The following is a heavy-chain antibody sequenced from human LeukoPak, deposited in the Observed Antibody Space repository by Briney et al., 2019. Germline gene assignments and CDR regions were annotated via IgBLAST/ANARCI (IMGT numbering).Heavy chain of an antibody. D-gene: IGHD2-2*01. J-gene: IGHJ6*03. V-gene: IGHV1-46*01. CDR1: GYTFTSYY. CDR3: ARGRISHKGRYCSSTSCFYYMDV. Sequence: ASVKVSCKASGYTFTSYYMHWVRQAPGQGLEWMGIINPSGGSTSYAQKFQGRVTMTRNTSISTAYMELSSLRSEDTAVYYCARGRISHKGRYCSSTSCFYYMDVWGKGTTVTISS. CDR2: INPSGGST.